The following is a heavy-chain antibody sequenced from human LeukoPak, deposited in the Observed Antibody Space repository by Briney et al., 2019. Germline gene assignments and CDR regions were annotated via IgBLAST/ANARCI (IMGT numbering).Heavy chain of an antibody. CDR3: AKEGCSGGSCYSRYYGMDV. Sequence: GGSLRLSCAASGFTFSSYSMNWVRQAPGKGLEWVSYISSSSSTIYYADSVKGRFTISRDNSKNTLYLQMNSLRAEDTAVYYCAKEGCSGGSCYSRYYGMDVWGQGTTVTVSS. CDR2: ISSSSSTI. CDR1: GFTFSSYS. V-gene: IGHV3-48*01. D-gene: IGHD2-15*01. J-gene: IGHJ6*02.